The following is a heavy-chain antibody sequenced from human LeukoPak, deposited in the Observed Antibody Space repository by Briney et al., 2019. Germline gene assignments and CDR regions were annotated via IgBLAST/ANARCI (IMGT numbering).Heavy chain of an antibody. V-gene: IGHV4-34*01. D-gene: IGHD2-2*01. J-gene: IGHJ6*03. CDR3: ARGRRVVPAAMGYYYYMDV. Sequence: PSETLSLTCAVYGGSFSGYYWSWIRQPLGKGLEWIGEINHSGSTNYNPSLKSRVTISVDTSKNQFSLKLSSVTAADTAVYYCARGRRVVPAAMGYYYYMDVWGKGTTVTVSS. CDR1: GGSFSGYY. CDR2: INHSGST.